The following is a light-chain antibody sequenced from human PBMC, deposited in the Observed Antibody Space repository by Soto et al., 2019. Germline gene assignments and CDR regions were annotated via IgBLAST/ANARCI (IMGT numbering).Light chain of an antibody. CDR1: QSVSSN. J-gene: IGKJ2*01. CDR3: QQYNNWPYT. CDR2: GAS. Sequence: EIVMTQSPATLSVSPGERATLSCRASQSVSSNLAWYQQKPGQAPRLLIYGASTRATGIPARFSGSGSGTEFTLTIGSLQSEDFAVYYWQQYNNWPYTFGQGTKLEIK. V-gene: IGKV3-15*01.